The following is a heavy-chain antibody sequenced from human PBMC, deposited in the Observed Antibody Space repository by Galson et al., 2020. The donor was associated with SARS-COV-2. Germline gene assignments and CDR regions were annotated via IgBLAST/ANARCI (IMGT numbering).Heavy chain of an antibody. CDR3: ARDLIGLDTPRDY. J-gene: IGHJ4*02. V-gene: IGHV3-33*01. D-gene: IGHD5-18*01. CDR2: IWYDGSNK. CDR1: GFTFSSYG. Sequence: GGSLRLSCAASGFTFSSYGMHWVRPAPGKGLEWVAVIWYDGSNKYYADSVKGRFTISRDNSKNTLYLQMNSLRAEDTAVYYCARDLIGLDTPRDYWGQGTLVTVSS.